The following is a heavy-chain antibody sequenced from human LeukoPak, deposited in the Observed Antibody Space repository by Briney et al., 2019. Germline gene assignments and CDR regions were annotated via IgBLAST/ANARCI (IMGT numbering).Heavy chain of an antibody. CDR2: ISWNSGSI. J-gene: IGHJ4*02. D-gene: IGHD3-10*01. Sequence: GRSLRLSCAASGFTFDDYAMHWVRQAPGKGLEWVSGISWNSGSIGYADSVKGRFTISRDNAKNSLYLQMNSLRAEDTAVYYCARFGTTFDYWGQGTLVTVSS. CDR3: ARFGTTFDY. CDR1: GFTFDDYA. V-gene: IGHV3-9*01.